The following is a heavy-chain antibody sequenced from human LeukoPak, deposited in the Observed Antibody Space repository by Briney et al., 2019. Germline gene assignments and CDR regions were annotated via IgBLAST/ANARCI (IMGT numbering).Heavy chain of an antibody. CDR2: ISAYNGNT. V-gene: IGHV1-18*01. CDR3: ARAGEDIVVVVAATGHWFDP. J-gene: IGHJ5*02. Sequence: ASVKVSCKASGYTFTSYGISWVRQAPGQGLEWMGWISAYNGNTNYAQKLQGRVTMTTDTSTSTAYMELRSLRSDDTAVYYCARAGEDIVVVVAATGHWFDPWGQGTLVTVSS. D-gene: IGHD2-15*01. CDR1: GYTFTSYG.